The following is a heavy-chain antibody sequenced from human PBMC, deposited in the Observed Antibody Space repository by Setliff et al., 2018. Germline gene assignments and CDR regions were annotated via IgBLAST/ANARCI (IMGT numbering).Heavy chain of an antibody. Sequence: SETLSLTCTVSGGSISSGTYYWSWIRQPPGKGLEWIGYIFYSGSSNYNPSLQSRVSISVGTSKNQLSLKLDSLTAADTAVYFCARLPRTVTHFDYWGQGALVTVSS. D-gene: IGHD4-17*01. CDR2: IFYSGSS. CDR3: ARLPRTVTHFDY. CDR1: GGSISSGTYY. V-gene: IGHV4-61*01. J-gene: IGHJ4*02.